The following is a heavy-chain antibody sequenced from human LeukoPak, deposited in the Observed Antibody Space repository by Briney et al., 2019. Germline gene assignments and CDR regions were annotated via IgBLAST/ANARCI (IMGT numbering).Heavy chain of an antibody. J-gene: IGHJ6*02. CDR2: INHSGST. CDR1: GGSFSGYY. V-gene: IGHV4-34*01. Sequence: SETLSLTCAVYGGSFSGYYWSWIRQPPGKGLEWIGEINHSGSTNYNPSLKSRVTISVDTSKNQFPLKLSSVTAADTAVYYCARGNTRGGYCSSTSCYKYYYYYGMDVWGQGTTVTVSS. D-gene: IGHD2-2*02. CDR3: ARGNTRGGYCSSTSCYKYYYYYGMDV.